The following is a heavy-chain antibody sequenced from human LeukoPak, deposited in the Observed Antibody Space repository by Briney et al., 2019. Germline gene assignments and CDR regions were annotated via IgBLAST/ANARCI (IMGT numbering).Heavy chain of an antibody. Sequence: SETLSLTCTVSGGSVSSSTYYWGWIRQPPGKGLEWIGNIYYSGSSYYNPSLKSRVTISVDTSKNQFSLKLSSVTAADTAVYYCARAGGYCSSTSCLSKWFDPWGQGTLVTVSS. CDR3: ARAGGYCSSTSCLSKWFDP. V-gene: IGHV4-39*01. D-gene: IGHD2-2*01. CDR2: IYYSGSS. J-gene: IGHJ5*02. CDR1: GGSVSSSTYY.